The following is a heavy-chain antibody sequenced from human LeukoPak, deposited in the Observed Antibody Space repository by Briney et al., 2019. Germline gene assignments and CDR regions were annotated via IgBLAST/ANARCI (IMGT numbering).Heavy chain of an antibody. CDR2: IYYSGST. V-gene: IGHV4-59*01. CDR3: AREKMATFIDY. CDR1: GGSISSYY. D-gene: IGHD5-24*01. Sequence: TSETLSLTCTVSGGSISSYYWSWTRQPPGKGLEWIGYIYYSGSTNYNPSLKSRVTISVDTSKNQFSLKLSSVTAADTAVYYCAREKMATFIDYWGQGTLVTVSS. J-gene: IGHJ4*02.